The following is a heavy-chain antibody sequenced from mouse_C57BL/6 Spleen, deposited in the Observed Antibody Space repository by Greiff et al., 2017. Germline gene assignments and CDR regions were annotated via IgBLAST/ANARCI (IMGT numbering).Heavy chain of an antibody. CDR3: EITTVSMDY. CDR2: IYPGDGDT. J-gene: IGHJ4*01. D-gene: IGHD1-1*01. V-gene: IGHV1-82*01. Sequence: QVQLQQSGPELVKPGASVKISCKASGYAFSSSWMNWVKQRPGKGLEWIGRIYPGDGDTNYNGKFKGKATLTADKSSSTAYMQLSSLTSVDSAVCFWEITTVSMDYWGQGTSVTVSS. CDR1: GYAFSSSW.